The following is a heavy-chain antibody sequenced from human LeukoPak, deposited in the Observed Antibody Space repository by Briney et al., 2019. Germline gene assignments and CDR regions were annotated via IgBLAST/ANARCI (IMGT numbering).Heavy chain of an antibody. J-gene: IGHJ4*02. D-gene: IGHD6-19*01. CDR1: GFTFSSYA. CDR3: ARSLAYSGWYYFDY. V-gene: IGHV3-30*04. CDR2: ISYDGNNK. Sequence: SGGSLRLSCAASGFTFSSYAMHWVRQAPGKGLEWVAVISYDGNNKCYADSVKGRFTISRDNSKNTLYLQMNSLRAEDTAVYYCARSLAYSGWYYFDYWGQGTLVTVSS.